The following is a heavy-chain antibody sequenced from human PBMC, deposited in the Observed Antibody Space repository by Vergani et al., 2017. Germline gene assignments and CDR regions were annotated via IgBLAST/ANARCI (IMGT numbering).Heavy chain of an antibody. CDR3: VYRKTECGTTGXFYPFYYYYYKDL. D-gene: IGHD1-7*01. CDR1: GFSLNTRGVS. J-gene: IGHJ6*03. Sequence: QITLKESGPTLVKPTQTLTLTCTFSGFSLNTRGVSVAWIRQPPGKALDWLALIYWNDDQHYSPSLNNRVTITKDTSKNQVVLTMTNMDYVDTGTYYCVYRKTECGTTGXFYPFYYYYYKDLLGKGTTVTVPS. V-gene: IGHV2-5*04. CDR2: IYWNDDQ.